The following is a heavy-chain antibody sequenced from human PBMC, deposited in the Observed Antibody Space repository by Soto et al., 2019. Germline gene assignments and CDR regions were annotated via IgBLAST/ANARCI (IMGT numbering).Heavy chain of an antibody. V-gene: IGHV1-8*01. Sequence: ASVKVSCKASGYTFTSHDINWLRQATGQGLEWMGWMNPNRGNTGYAQKFQGRVTMTRSTSISTAYMELSNLRSEDTAVYYCVRGYPYSSGPWGQGTLVTVSS. CDR3: VRGYPYSSGP. CDR2: MNPNRGNT. CDR1: GYTFTSHD. J-gene: IGHJ5*02. D-gene: IGHD3-22*01.